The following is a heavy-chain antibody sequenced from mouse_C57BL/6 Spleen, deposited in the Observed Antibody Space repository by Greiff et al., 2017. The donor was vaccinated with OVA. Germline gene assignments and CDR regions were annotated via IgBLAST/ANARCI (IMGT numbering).Heavy chain of an antibody. CDR1: GFTFSSYG. CDR2: ISSGGSYT. J-gene: IGHJ4*01. CDR3: ARDGYSLYYAMDY. D-gene: IGHD2-3*01. Sequence: EVNLVESGGDLVKPGGSLKLSCAASGFTFSSYGMSWVRQTPDKRLEWVATISSGGSYTYYPDSVKGRFTISRDNAKNTLYLQMSSLKSEDTAMYYCARDGYSLYYAMDYWGQGTSVTVSS. V-gene: IGHV5-6*01.